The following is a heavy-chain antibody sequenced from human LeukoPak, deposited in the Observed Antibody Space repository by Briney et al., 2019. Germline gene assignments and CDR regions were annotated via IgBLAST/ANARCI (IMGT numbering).Heavy chain of an antibody. CDR3: ARGGYYGGAFDI. J-gene: IGHJ3*02. CDR2: IYTSGST. D-gene: IGHD3-10*01. CDR1: GGSIGSGVYY. V-gene: IGHV4-61*02. Sequence: SETLSLTCTVSGGSIGSGVYYWSWIRQPAGKGLEWIGRIYTSGSTNYNPSLKSRVTISVDTSKNQFSLKLSSVTAADTAVYYCARGGYYGGAFDIWGQGTMVTVSS.